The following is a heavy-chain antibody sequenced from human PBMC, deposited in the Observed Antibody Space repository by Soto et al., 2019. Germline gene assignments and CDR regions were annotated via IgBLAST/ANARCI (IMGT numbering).Heavy chain of an antibody. V-gene: IGHV1-69*06. CDR1: GGTFSSYA. CDR2: IIPIFGTA. Sequence: SVKVSCKASGGTFSSYAISWVRQAPGQGLEWMGGIIPIFGTANYAQKFQGRVTITADKSTSTAYMELSSLRFEDTAVYYCAREAIAAAGFNWFDPWGQGTLVTVSS. D-gene: IGHD6-13*01. J-gene: IGHJ5*02. CDR3: AREAIAAAGFNWFDP.